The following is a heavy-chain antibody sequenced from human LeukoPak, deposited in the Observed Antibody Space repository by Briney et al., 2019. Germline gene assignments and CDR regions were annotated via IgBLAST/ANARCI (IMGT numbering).Heavy chain of an antibody. D-gene: IGHD3-9*01. CDR2: IKQDGSEK. J-gene: IGHJ4*02. CDR1: GFTFSSYW. V-gene: IGHV3-7*01. Sequence: GGSLRLSCAASGFTFSSYWMSWVRQAPGKGLEWVANIKQDGSEKHYVDSVKGRFTISRDNAKNSLYLQMNSLGAEDTAVYYCARARYFDWDDFDYWGQGTLVTVCS. CDR3: ARARYFDWDDFDY.